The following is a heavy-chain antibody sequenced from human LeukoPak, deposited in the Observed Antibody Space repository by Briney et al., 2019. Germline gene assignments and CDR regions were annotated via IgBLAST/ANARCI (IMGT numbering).Heavy chain of an antibody. CDR2: INPSGGST. CDR1: GYTFTIYY. CDR3: ARDGLGGSQPSFDY. Sequence: GASVKVSCKSSGYTFTIYYMHWVRQAPGQGLEWMGIINPSGGSTSYAHKFQRRVTMTRDTSTSTVYMALSRLRSEDTAVYYCARDGLGGSQPSFDYWGQGTLVTVSS. V-gene: IGHV1-46*01. D-gene: IGHD2-15*01. J-gene: IGHJ4*02.